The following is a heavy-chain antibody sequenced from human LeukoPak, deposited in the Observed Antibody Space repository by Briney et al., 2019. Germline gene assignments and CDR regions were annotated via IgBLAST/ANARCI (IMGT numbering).Heavy chain of an antibody. D-gene: IGHD4-17*01. CDR2: INHSGYT. V-gene: IGHV4-34*01. J-gene: IGHJ4*02. CDR1: GMSFSSYY. CDR3: ARMTTGHDY. Sequence: SETLSLTCAVSGMSFSSYYWSWIRQSPEKGLEWIGEINHSGYTNNNPSLKSRVTMSVDTANNRFSLSLSSVTAADTAVYFCARMTTGHDYWGQGILVTVSS.